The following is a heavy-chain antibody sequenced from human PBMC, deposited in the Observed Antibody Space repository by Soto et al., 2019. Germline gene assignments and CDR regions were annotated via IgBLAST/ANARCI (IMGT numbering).Heavy chain of an antibody. D-gene: IGHD6-6*01. CDR2: ITGTGVSI. J-gene: IGHJ4*02. CDR1: GFSFSGFA. Sequence: EVQLWESGGGLVQPGGSLRLSCVASGFSFSGFAMSWVRQAPGKGLVWVSSITGTGVSIYYADSVRGRFTISRDNSKNTLYLQMSSLRAEDTARYYCAKDSIPYSSSYDLDHWGRGALVTVSS. V-gene: IGHV3-23*01. CDR3: AKDSIPYSSSYDLDH.